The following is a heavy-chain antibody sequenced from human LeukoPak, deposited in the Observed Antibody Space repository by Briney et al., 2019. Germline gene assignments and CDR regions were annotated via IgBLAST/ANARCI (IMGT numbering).Heavy chain of an antibody. CDR1: GFTFSSYS. CDR2: IFPSGGEI. CDR3: ATYRQVLLPFES. J-gene: IGHJ4*02. D-gene: IGHD2-8*02. V-gene: IGHV3-23*01. Sequence: GGSLRLSCAASGFTFSSYSMTWVRQAPGKGLEWVSSIFPSGGEIHYADSVRGRFTISRDNSKSTLSLQMNSLRAEDTAIYYCATYRQVLLPFESWGQGTLVTVSS.